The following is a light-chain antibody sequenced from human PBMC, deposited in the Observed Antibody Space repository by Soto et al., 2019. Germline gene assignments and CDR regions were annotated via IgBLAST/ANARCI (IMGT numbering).Light chain of an antibody. Sequence: QSALTQPASVSGSPGQSITISCTGTSSDVGGYNYVSWYQQHPGKAPKLMIYDVSNRPSGVSNRFSGSKSGNTASLTISGLQAEDEADYYCSSYTSSSPYVFATGTKLT. CDR1: SSDVGGYNY. J-gene: IGLJ1*01. V-gene: IGLV2-14*01. CDR3: SSYTSSSPYV. CDR2: DVS.